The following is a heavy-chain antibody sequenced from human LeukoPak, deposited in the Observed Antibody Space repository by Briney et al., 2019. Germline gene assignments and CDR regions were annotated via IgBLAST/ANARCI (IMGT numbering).Heavy chain of an antibody. CDR1: GFSFSSYA. Sequence: GRSLRLSCAASGFSFSSYAMHWVRQAPGKGLEWVAVISYDGSNKYYADSVKGRFTISRDNSKNTLYLQMNSLRAEDTAVYYCAKDRGRLRYFDWFDYWGQGTLVTVSS. CDR2: ISYDGSNK. D-gene: IGHD3-9*01. CDR3: AKDRGRLRYFDWFDY. V-gene: IGHV3-30*04. J-gene: IGHJ4*02.